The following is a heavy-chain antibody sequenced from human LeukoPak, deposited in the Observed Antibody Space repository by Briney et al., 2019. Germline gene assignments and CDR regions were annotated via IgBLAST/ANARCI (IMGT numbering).Heavy chain of an antibody. CDR3: ARADILTGYYPGDWFDP. CDR1: GGSFSGYY. D-gene: IGHD3-9*01. J-gene: IGHJ5*02. Sequence: SETLSLTCAVYGGSFSGYYWIWIRQPPGKGLEWIGEINHSGSTNYNPSLKSRVTISVDTSKNQFSLKLSSVTAADTAVYYCARADILTGYYPGDWFDPWGQGTLVTVSS. CDR2: INHSGST. V-gene: IGHV4-34*01.